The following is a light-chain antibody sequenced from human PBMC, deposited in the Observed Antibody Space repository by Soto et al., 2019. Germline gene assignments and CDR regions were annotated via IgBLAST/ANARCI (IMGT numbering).Light chain of an antibody. CDR3: LQDYNYPRT. CDR1: QDISNY. CDR2: DAS. V-gene: IGKV1-33*01. J-gene: IGKJ1*01. Sequence: DIQMTQSPSSLSASVGDRVTITCQASQDISNYLNWYQQKPGKAPKLLIYDASNLETGVPSRFSGSGSGTDFTLTISSLQPEDFATYYCLQDYNYPRTFGQGTKVDTK.